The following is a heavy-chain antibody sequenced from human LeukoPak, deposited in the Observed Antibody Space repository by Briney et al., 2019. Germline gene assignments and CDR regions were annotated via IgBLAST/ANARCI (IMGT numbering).Heavy chain of an antibody. V-gene: IGHV1-2*02. CDR1: GYSFTDFY. J-gene: IGHJ5*01. CDR3: ARGFNLDS. Sequence: ASVKVSCKASGYSFTDFYMHWVRQAPGQGLEWMGWINPNSGGTNYAQKFQGRVTMTRDTSISTACMELSSLRSDDTAVYYCARGFNLDSWGQGALVTVSS. CDR2: INPNSGGT.